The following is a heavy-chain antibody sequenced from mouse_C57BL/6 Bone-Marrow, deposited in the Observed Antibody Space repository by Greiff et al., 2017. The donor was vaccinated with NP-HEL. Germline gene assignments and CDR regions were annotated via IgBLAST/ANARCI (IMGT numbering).Heavy chain of an antibody. CDR3: AAGGLAWFAY. J-gene: IGHJ3*01. CDR1: GYTFTSYT. D-gene: IGHD3-3*01. Sequence: ESGAELARPGASVKMSCKASGYTFTSYTMHWVKQRPGQGLEWIGYINPSSGYTKYNQKFKDKATLTADKSSSTAYMQLSSLTSEDSAVYYCAAGGLAWFAYWGQGTLVTVSA. V-gene: IGHV1-4*01. CDR2: INPSSGYT.